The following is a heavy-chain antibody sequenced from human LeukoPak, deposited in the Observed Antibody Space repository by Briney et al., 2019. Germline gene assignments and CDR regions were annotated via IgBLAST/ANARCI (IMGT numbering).Heavy chain of an antibody. Sequence: PGGSLRLSCAASGFTFSSYGMSWVRQAPGKGLEWVSAISGSGGSTYYADSVKGRFTISRDNSKNTLYLQMNSLRAEDTAVYYCANYYDSSGYYYGDPFDYWGQGTLVTVSS. CDR1: GFTFSSYG. D-gene: IGHD3-22*01. CDR3: ANYYDSSGYYYGDPFDY. CDR2: ISGSGGST. J-gene: IGHJ4*02. V-gene: IGHV3-23*01.